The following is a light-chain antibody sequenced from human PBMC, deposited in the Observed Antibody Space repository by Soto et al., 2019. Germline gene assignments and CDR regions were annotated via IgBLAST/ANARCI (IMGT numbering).Light chain of an antibody. CDR2: DAS. J-gene: IGKJ1*01. V-gene: IGKV1-5*01. CDR1: QSISSW. CDR3: QQYNSYSA. Sequence: DIQMTQSPSTLSASVGDRVTITCRASQSISSWLAWYQQKPGKAPKLLIYDASSLESGVPSRFSGSGSGTEFSRAISSLKADDFETYYCQQYNSYSALGQGTKVEIK.